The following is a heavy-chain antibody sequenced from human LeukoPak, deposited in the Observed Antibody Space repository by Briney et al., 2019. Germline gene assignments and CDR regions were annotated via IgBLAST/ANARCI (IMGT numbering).Heavy chain of an antibody. Sequence: GGSLRLSCAASGFTFSNYNMNWVRQAPGKGLEWVSYIRSRSNTIHYADSVNGRFTISRDNAKNSLYLQMNSLRAEDTAAYYCARDMHLVSLDYWGQGTLVTVSS. CDR1: GFTFSNYN. CDR3: ARDMHLVSLDY. D-gene: IGHD6-13*01. CDR2: IRSRSNTI. V-gene: IGHV3-48*04. J-gene: IGHJ4*02.